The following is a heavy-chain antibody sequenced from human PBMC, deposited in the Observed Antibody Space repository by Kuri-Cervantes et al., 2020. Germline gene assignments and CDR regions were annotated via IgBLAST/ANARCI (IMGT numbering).Heavy chain of an antibody. J-gene: IGHJ4*02. CDR1: GFTFSSNW. CDR3: ASYTNFWGSYTEY. Sequence: GESLKISCAASGFTFSSNWIHWVRQAPGKGLVWVSRINSDGSSATYADSVKGRFTISRDNAKNSLYLQMNSLRAEDTAVYYCASYTNFWGSYTEYWGQGTLVTVSS. V-gene: IGHV3-74*01. CDR2: INSDGSSA. D-gene: IGHD3-16*01.